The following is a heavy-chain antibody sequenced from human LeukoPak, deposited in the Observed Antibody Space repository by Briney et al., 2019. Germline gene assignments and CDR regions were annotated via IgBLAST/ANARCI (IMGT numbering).Heavy chain of an antibody. D-gene: IGHD3-10*01. CDR2: IKQDGSEK. Sequence: PGGSLRLSCAASGFTLSSYWMSWVRQAPGKGLEWVANIKQDGSEKYYVDSVKGRFTISRDNARNSLYLQMNSLRAEDTAVYYCARDDQGTMVYYYYYYIDVWGKGTTVTVSS. CDR1: GFTLSSYW. J-gene: IGHJ6*03. V-gene: IGHV3-7*01. CDR3: ARDDQGTMVYYYYYYIDV.